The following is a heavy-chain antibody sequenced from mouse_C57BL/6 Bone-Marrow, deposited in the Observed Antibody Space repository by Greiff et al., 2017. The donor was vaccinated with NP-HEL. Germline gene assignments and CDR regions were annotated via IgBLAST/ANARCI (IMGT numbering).Heavy chain of an antibody. V-gene: IGHV5-6*01. CDR1: GFTFSSYG. J-gene: IGHJ3*01. CDR2: LSSGGSYT. Sequence: EVQGVESGGDLVKPGGSLKLSCAASGFTFSSYGMSWVRQTPDKRLEWVATLSSGGSYTYYPDSVKGRFTISRDNAKNTLYLQMSSLKSEDTAMYYCASPYEYDVAWFAYWGQGTLVTVSA. CDR3: ASPYEYDVAWFAY. D-gene: IGHD2-4*01.